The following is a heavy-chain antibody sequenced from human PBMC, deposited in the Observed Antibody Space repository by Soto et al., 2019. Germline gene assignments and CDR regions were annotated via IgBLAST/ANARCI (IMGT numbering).Heavy chain of an antibody. CDR1: GFTFSSYA. CDR3: AKDRVDFGDPPNWFDP. CDR2: ISGSGGIT. J-gene: IGHJ5*02. D-gene: IGHD4-17*01. V-gene: IGHV3-23*01. Sequence: GGSLRLSCAASGFTFSSYAMSWVRQAPGKGLEWVSGISGSGGITYYADSVKGRFTVSRDNSENTLLLQMNSLRAEDTAVYYCAKDRVDFGDPPNWFDPWGQGTLVTVSS.